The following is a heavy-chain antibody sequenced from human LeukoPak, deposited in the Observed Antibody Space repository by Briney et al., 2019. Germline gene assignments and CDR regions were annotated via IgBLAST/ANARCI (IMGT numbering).Heavy chain of an antibody. Sequence: GGPLRLSCAASGFTFSSYAMSWVRQAPGKGLEWVSAISGSGGSTYYADSVKGRFTISRDNSKNTLYLQMNSLRAEDTAVYYCAKRVRSSWGEYFQHWGQGTLVTVSS. V-gene: IGHV3-23*01. CDR2: ISGSGGST. CDR1: GFTFSSYA. J-gene: IGHJ1*01. CDR3: AKRVRSSWGEYFQH. D-gene: IGHD6-13*01.